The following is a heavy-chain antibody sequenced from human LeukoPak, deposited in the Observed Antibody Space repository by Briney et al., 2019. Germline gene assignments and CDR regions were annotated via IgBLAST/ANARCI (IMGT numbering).Heavy chain of an antibody. CDR2: ISYDGSNK. CDR1: GFTFSSYA. CDR3: ARGGCSSTSCYEDYFDY. V-gene: IGHV3-30-3*01. D-gene: IGHD2-2*01. J-gene: IGHJ4*02. Sequence: PGRSLRLSCAASGFTFSSYAMHWVRQAPGKGLEWVAFISYDGSNKYYADSVKGRFTISRDNSKNTLYLQMNSLRAEDTAVYYCARGGCSSTSCYEDYFDYWGQGTLVTVSS.